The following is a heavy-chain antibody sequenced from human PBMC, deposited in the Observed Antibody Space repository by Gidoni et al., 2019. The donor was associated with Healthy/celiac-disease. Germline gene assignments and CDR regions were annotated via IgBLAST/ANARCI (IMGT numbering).Heavy chain of an antibody. V-gene: IGHV4-59*08. CDR3: ARHEDGYFDY. Sequence: QVQLQESGPGLVKPSETLSLTCTVSGGSISSSYWSWIRQPPGKGLEWIGYIYYSGSTNYNPSLKSRVTISVDTSKNQFSLKLSSVTAADTAVYYCARHEDGYFDYWGQGTLVTVSS. J-gene: IGHJ4*02. CDR2: IYYSGST. CDR1: GGSISSSY. D-gene: IGHD4-17*01.